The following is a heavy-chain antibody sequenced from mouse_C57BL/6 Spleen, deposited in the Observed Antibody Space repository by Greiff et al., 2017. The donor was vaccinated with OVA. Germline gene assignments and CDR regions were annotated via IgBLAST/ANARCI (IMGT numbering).Heavy chain of an antibody. CDR2: IDPSASYT. V-gene: IGHV1-50*01. CDR1: GYTFTSYW. CDR3: ARRGAQAWFAY. J-gene: IGHJ3*01. Sequence: VQLQQPGAELVKPGASVKLSCKASGYTFTSYWMQWVKQRPGQGLEWIGEIDPSASYTNYNQKFKGKATLTVDTSSSTAYMQLSSLTSEDSAVYYCARRGAQAWFAYWGQGTLVTVSA.